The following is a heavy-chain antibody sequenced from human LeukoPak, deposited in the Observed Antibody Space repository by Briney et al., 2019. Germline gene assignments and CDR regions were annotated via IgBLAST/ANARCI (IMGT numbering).Heavy chain of an antibody. V-gene: IGHV3-72*01. CDR2: IRKKDNSYTT. J-gene: IGHJ4*02. CDR3: SRLDSSGYPDY. CDR1: GFIFSDRY. Sequence: GGSLRLSCAASGFIFSDRYMDWVRQAPGKGLEWVGRIRKKDNSYTTEYAASMEGRFTISRDDSKNSLYLQMNSLKTEDAAVYYCSRLDSSGYPDYWGQGTLVTVSS. D-gene: IGHD3-22*01.